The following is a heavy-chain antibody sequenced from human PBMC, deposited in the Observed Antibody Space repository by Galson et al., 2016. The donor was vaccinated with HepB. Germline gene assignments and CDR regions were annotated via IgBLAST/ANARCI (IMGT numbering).Heavy chain of an antibody. CDR2: IYTSGST. J-gene: IGHJ3*02. D-gene: IGHD2-15*01. CDR3: AREVVVVAAPWAFDI. Sequence: TLSLTCTVSGGSISSGSYYWSWIRQPAGKGLEWIGRIYTSGSTNSNPSLKSRVTISVDTSKNQFSLKLSSVTAADTAVYYCAREVVVVAAPWAFDIWGQGTMVTVSS. V-gene: IGHV4-61*02. CDR1: GGSISSGSYY.